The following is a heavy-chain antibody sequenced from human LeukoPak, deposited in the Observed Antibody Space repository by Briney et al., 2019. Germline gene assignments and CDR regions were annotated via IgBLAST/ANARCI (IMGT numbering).Heavy chain of an antibody. V-gene: IGHV1-18*01. D-gene: IGHD3-22*01. Sequence: ASVKVSCKASGYTFTSYGISWVRQAPGQGLEWMGWISAYNGNTNYAQKLQGRVTMTTDTSTSTAYMELRSLRSGDTAVYYCASISYYDSSGYYYPLDYWGQGTLVTVSS. CDR1: GYTFTSYG. CDR3: ASISYYDSSGYYYPLDY. CDR2: ISAYNGNT. J-gene: IGHJ4*02.